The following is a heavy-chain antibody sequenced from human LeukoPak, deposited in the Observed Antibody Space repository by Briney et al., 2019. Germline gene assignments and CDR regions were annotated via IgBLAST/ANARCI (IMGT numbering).Heavy chain of an antibody. V-gene: IGHV3-74*03. CDR2: INRDGSIT. CDR3: ASYDIVVVVAAETDYYGMDV. CDR1: GFTFSSDW. J-gene: IGHJ6*02. Sequence: GGSLRLSCAASGFTFSSDWMHWVRQAPGKGLVWVSRINRDGSITTYADSVKGRFTISRDNAKNTLYLQMNSLRAEDTAVYYCASYDIVVVVAAETDYYGMDVWGQGTTVTVSS. D-gene: IGHD2-15*01.